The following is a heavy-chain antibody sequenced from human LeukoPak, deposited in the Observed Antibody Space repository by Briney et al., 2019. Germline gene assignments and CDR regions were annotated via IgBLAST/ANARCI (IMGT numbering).Heavy chain of an antibody. J-gene: IGHJ5*02. CDR2: IYPKTGGT. D-gene: IGHD1-26*01. V-gene: IGHV1-2*02. CDR3: AGPWDQVGFDP. CDR1: GYTFTGYY. Sequence: ASVKVSCKASGYTFTGYYLHWVRQAPGQGLEWMGWIYPKTGGTSYAQKFQGRVTMTRNTSISTAYMELIGLRSDDTAVYYCAGPWDQVGFDPWGQGTLVSVSS.